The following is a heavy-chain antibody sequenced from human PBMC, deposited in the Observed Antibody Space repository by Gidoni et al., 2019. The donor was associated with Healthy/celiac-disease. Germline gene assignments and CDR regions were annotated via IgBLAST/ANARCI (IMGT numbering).Heavy chain of an antibody. J-gene: IGHJ6*02. Sequence: EVQLVQSGAEVTKPGESLKISCKGSGYSFTSYWIGWVRQMPGKGLEWMGIIYPCDSDTRYSPSFQGQVTISADKSISTAYLQWSSLKASDTAMYYCAIVGATVVTRPYYYYGMDVWGQGTTVTVSS. CDR1: GYSFTSYW. V-gene: IGHV5-51*03. CDR3: AIVGATVVTRPYYYYGMDV. CDR2: IYPCDSDT. D-gene: IGHD1-26*01.